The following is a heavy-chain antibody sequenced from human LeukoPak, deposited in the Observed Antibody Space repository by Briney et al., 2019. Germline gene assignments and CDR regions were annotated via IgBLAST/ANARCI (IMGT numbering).Heavy chain of an antibody. Sequence: ASVKVSCKASGYTFTSYGISWVRQAPGQGLEWMGWISAYNGNTNYAQKLQGRVTMTTDTSTSTAYTELRSLRSDDTAVYYCARDSAPAAIRFDYWGQGTLVTVSS. CDR2: ISAYNGNT. CDR1: GYTFTSYG. V-gene: IGHV1-18*01. D-gene: IGHD2-2*01. CDR3: ARDSAPAAIRFDY. J-gene: IGHJ4*02.